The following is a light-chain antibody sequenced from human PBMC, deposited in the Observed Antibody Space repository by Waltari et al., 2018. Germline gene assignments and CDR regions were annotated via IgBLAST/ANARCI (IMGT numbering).Light chain of an antibody. CDR2: WAS. CDR3: QQYHTIPLT. V-gene: IGKV4-1*01. J-gene: IGKJ4*01. Sequence: DIVMTQSPDSLSVSLGERATINCKSSQSVLNGSNNKNFFAWYQQKPGQPPKLLIYWASSRESVVPDRFSGSGSGTDFSLTISSLQAEDVAVDYCQQYHTIPLTFGGGTKVEIK. CDR1: QSVLNGSNNKNF.